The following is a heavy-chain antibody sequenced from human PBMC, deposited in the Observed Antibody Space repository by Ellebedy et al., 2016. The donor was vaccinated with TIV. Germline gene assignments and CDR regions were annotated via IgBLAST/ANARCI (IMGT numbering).Heavy chain of an antibody. D-gene: IGHD1-26*01. CDR2: IKRNSEGGTT. J-gene: IGHJ4*02. CDR3: ATFPLPRGVEQLTEY. V-gene: IGHV3-15*01. CDR1: GFTLSSYA. Sequence: GESLKISCAASGFTLSSYAMSWVRQAPGKGLECIGRIKRNSEGGTTEYAAPVKGRFIISRDDSKNTLSLQMNSLKTEDTAMYYCATFPLPRGVEQLTEYWGQGALVTVSS.